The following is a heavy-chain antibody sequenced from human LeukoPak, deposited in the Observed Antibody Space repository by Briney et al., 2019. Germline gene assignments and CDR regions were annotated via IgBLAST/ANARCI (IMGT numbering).Heavy chain of an antibody. CDR2: ISGSGTRT. CDR3: AKAPTKEEEWLLLNYFDY. D-gene: IGHD3-22*01. CDR1: GFTLSSYA. J-gene: IGHJ4*02. V-gene: IGHV3-23*01. Sequence: PGGSLRLSCVGSGFTLSSYAMSWVRQAPGKGLEWVSAISGSGTRTYYADSVKGRFTISRDNSKNTLYLQMNSLRAKDTAVYYCAKAPTKEEEWLLLNYFDYWGQGTLVTVSS.